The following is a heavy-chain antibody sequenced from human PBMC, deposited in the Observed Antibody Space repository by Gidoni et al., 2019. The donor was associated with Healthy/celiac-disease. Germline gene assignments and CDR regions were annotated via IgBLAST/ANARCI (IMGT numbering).Heavy chain of an antibody. Sequence: EVTLVESGGGLIQPGGSLRLAGAAAGFTVSSNYMSWVRQAPGKGLEWVSVIYSGGSTYYADSVKGRFTISRDNSKNTLYLQMNRLRAEDTAVYYCARGAAFDWLYYGMDVWGQGTTVTVSS. CDR2: IYSGGST. V-gene: IGHV3-53*01. D-gene: IGHD3-9*01. J-gene: IGHJ6*02. CDR1: GFTVSSNY. CDR3: ARGAAFDWLYYGMDV.